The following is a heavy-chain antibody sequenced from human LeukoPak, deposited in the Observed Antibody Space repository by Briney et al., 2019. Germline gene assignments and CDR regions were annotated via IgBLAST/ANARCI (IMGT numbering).Heavy chain of an antibody. CDR1: GFSFSDYA. Sequence: GESLRLSCAVSGFSFSDYAMYWVRQAPGKGLEWVSTIDASGGATYYADSVEGRFTISRDNSKNTFYLQTNSLRAEDTAVYYCAKGSGSGWYGWFAPWGQGTLVTVSS. CDR2: IDASGGAT. CDR3: AKGSGSGWYGWFAP. V-gene: IGHV3-23*01. D-gene: IGHD6-19*01. J-gene: IGHJ5*02.